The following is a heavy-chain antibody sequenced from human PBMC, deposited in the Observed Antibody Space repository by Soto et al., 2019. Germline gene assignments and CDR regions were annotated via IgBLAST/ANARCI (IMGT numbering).Heavy chain of an antibody. D-gene: IGHD3-10*01. CDR1: GYTFTSYG. CDR2: ISAYNGNT. CDR3: AARESNTVDY. J-gene: IGHJ4*02. V-gene: IGHV1-18*03. Sequence: ASVTVSCKASGYTFTSYGSSCVRLAPGKGLEWMRWISAYNGNTNYAQKLKGRVTMTTETSASTAYMELRSLRFDDMAVYYCAARESNTVDYWGQGTLVTVSS.